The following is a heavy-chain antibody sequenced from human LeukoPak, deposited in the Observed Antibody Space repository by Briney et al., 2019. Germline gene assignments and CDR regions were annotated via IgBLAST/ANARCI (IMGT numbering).Heavy chain of an antibody. CDR3: AKDVIAAADTEGFDY. CDR2: ISYDGSNK. CDR1: VFTLSSYG. Sequence: PGRALMLSCAASVFTLSSYGMHWVRRATGKGLEWVELISYDGSNKYYADSEKGRYTISRDNSKNTLYLQMNSLSAEDTAVYYCAKDVIAAADTEGFDYWGQGTLVTVSS. J-gene: IGHJ4*02. D-gene: IGHD6-13*01. V-gene: IGHV3-30*18.